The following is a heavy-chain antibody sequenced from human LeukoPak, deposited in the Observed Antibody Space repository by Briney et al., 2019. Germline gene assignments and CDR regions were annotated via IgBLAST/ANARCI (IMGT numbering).Heavy chain of an antibody. J-gene: IGHJ4*02. CDR2: INHSGST. CDR3: ARGAIFGVVTVDY. Sequence: PSETLSLTCAVYGGSFSGYYWSWIRQPPGKGLEWIGEINHSGSTNYNPSLKSRVTISVGTSKNQFSLKLSSVTAADTAVYYCARGAIFGVVTVDYWGQGTLVTVSS. D-gene: IGHD3-3*01. V-gene: IGHV4-34*01. CDR1: GGSFSGYY.